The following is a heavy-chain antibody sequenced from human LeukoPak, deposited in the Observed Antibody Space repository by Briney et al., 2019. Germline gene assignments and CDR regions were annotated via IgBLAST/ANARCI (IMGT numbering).Heavy chain of an antibody. Sequence: SGGSLRLSCAASGFTFSSYGMNWVRQAPGEGLERVSYIGTSSSTIYYADSVKGRFTISRDNAKNSLYLQMNSLRDEDTAVYYCARHDYGGNSGDYWGQGTLVTVSS. D-gene: IGHD4-23*01. CDR2: IGTSSSTI. V-gene: IGHV3-48*02. CDR3: ARHDYGGNSGDY. CDR1: GFTFSSYG. J-gene: IGHJ4*02.